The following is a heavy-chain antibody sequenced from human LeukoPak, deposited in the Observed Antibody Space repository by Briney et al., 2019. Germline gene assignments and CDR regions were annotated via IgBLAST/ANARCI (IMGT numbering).Heavy chain of an antibody. CDR2: IYYSGST. D-gene: IGHD4-17*01. V-gene: IGHV4-59*01. Sequence: SETLSLTCTVSGGSISSYYWSWIRQPPGKGLEWIGYIYYSGSTNYNPSLKSRVTISVDTSKNQFSLKLSSVTAADTAVYYCARDRDYGDYRKFDYWGQGTLVTVSS. CDR1: GGSISSYY. J-gene: IGHJ4*02. CDR3: ARDRDYGDYRKFDY.